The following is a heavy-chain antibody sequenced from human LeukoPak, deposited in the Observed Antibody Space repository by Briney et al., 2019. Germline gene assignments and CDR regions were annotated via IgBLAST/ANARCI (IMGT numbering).Heavy chain of an antibody. V-gene: IGHV4-31*03. Sequence: PSETLSLTCTVSGGSISSGGYYWSWIRQHPGKGLEWIGYIYYSGSTHYNPSLKSRVTISVDTSKNQFSLKLSSVTAADTAVYYCARGLSWDVVVVRFGYYGMDVWGQGTTVTVSS. CDR1: GGSISSGGYY. CDR3: ARGLSWDVVVVRFGYYGMDV. D-gene: IGHD2-15*01. CDR2: IYYSGST. J-gene: IGHJ6*02.